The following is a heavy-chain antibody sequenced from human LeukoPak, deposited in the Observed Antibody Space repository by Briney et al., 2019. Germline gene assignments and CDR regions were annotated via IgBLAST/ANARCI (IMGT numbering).Heavy chain of an antibody. D-gene: IGHD3-22*01. V-gene: IGHV3-48*04. CDR2: ISSSSSTI. J-gene: IGHJ4*02. Sequence: GGSLRLSCAASGFTFSSYSMNWVRQAPGKGLEWVSYISSSSSTIYYADSVKGRFTISRDNAKNSLYLQMNSLRAEDTAVYYCARHSPYYYDSSGYYVFDYWGQGTLVTVSS. CDR3: ARHSPYYYDSSGYYVFDY. CDR1: GFTFSSYS.